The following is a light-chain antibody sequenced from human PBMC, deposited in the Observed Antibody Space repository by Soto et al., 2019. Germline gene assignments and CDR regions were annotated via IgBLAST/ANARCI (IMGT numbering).Light chain of an antibody. CDR1: QSVSNNY. V-gene: IGKV3-11*01. CDR3: QQRLNWPPG. Sequence: EFVMTQSPATLSVSPGERATLSCRASQSVSNNYLAWYQQKPGQAPRLLIYGASNRATGVPARFSGSRSGTDFTLTISDLEPADFGLYYCQQRLNWPPGFGQGTKVDIK. J-gene: IGKJ1*01. CDR2: GAS.